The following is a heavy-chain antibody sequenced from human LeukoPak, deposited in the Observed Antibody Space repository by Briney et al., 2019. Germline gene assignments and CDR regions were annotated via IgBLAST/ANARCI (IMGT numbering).Heavy chain of an antibody. CDR2: ISYDGSNK. CDR3: ARDLWVEMATIDDY. CDR1: GFTFSSYA. D-gene: IGHD5-24*01. J-gene: IGHJ4*02. Sequence: GGSLRLSCAASGFTFSSYAMHWVRQAPGKGLEWVAVISYDGSNKYYADSVKGRFTISRDNSKNTLYLQMNSLRAEDTAVDYCARDLWVEMATIDDYWGQGTLVTVSS. V-gene: IGHV3-30-3*01.